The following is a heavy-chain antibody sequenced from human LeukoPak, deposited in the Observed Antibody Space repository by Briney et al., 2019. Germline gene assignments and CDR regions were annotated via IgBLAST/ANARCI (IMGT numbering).Heavy chain of an antibody. CDR1: GGSISSSSYY. V-gene: IGHV4-39*01. D-gene: IGHD5-12*01. CDR2: IYYSGST. J-gene: IGHJ4*02. CDR3: AKHESGVATGFDY. Sequence: ASETLSLTCTVSGGSISSSSYYWGWIPQPPGKGLEWIGSIYYSGSTYYNPSLKSRVTISVDTSKNQFSLKLSSVTAADTVVYYCAKHESGVATGFDYWGQGTLVTVSS.